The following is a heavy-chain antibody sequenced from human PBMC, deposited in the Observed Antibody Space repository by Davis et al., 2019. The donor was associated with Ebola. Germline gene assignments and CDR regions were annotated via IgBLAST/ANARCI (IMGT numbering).Heavy chain of an antibody. Sequence: GGSLRLSCAASGFTFSSYSMNWVRQAPGKGLEWVSSISSSSSSIYYADSVKGRFTISRDNSKNSLYLQMNSLRAEDTAVYYSARERGDYYGSRSYYRNGDFDYWGQGTLVTVSS. CDR1: GFTFSSYS. CDR3: ARERGDYYGSRSYYRNGDFDY. J-gene: IGHJ4*02. D-gene: IGHD3-10*01. V-gene: IGHV3-21*04. CDR2: ISSSSSSI.